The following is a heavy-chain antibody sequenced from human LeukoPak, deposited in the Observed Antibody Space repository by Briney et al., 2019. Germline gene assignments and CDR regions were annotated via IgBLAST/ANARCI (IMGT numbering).Heavy chain of an antibody. CDR1: GFTFSSYN. CDR2: ISSSSSYT. D-gene: IGHD3-10*01. J-gene: IGHJ4*02. V-gene: IGHV3-21*01. CDR3: ARDGGSGGENDY. Sequence: PGGSLRLSCAASGFTFSSYNMNWVRQAPGKGLEWVSSISSSSSYTYYAASVKGRFTISRDNAKNSLYLQMNSLRAEDTAVYYCARDGGSGGENDYWGQGTLVTVSS.